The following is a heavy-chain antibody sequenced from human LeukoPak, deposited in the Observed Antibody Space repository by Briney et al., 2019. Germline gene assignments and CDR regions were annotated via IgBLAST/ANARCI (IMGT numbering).Heavy chain of an antibody. D-gene: IGHD2-2*01. Sequence: GRCLRLSCAASGFTFSRYAMQRVSQARSKGREGVAVISYDGSNIYYADSVKGRFNISRDNSKNTLYLQMNSLRAEETAVYYCARDWVVPAASSFDYSGQGSLVTVSS. CDR2: ISYDGSNI. CDR3: ARDWVVPAASSFDY. CDR1: GFTFSRYA. J-gene: IGHJ4*02. V-gene: IGHV3-30*01.